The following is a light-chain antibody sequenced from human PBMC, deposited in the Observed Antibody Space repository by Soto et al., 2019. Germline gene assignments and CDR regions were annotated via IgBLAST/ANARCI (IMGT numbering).Light chain of an antibody. CDR2: GAS. J-gene: IGKJ4*01. Sequence: EIVLTQSPGTLSLSPGERDTLSCRASQSVSSSYLAWYQQKPGQAPRLLIYGASSRATDIPDRFSGSGSGTDFTLTISRLEPEDFAVYYCQQYGSSLLTFGGGTKVEIK. CDR3: QQYGSSLLT. V-gene: IGKV3-20*01. CDR1: QSVSSSY.